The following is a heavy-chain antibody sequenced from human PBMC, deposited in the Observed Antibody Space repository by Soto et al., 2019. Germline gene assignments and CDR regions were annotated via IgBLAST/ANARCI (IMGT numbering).Heavy chain of an antibody. CDR2: IYHRGST. Sequence: SETLSLTCAVSGGSISSGGYSWSWIRHPPGKGLEWIGYIYHRGSTYYHPSLKSRVTISVDRSKNQFSLKLSSVTAADTAVYYCARGGVRYFDWLPPDYWGQGTLVTVSS. CDR1: GGSISSGGYS. CDR3: ARGGVRYFDWLPPDY. J-gene: IGHJ4*02. V-gene: IGHV4-30-2*01. D-gene: IGHD3-9*01.